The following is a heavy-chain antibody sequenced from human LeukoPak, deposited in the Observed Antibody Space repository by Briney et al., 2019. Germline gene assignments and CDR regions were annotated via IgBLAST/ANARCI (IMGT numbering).Heavy chain of an antibody. CDR3: VRAQHARYCSSTSCTDPPSYYYYYMDV. CDR1: GGTFSSYA. D-gene: IGHD2-2*01. Sequence: SVKVSCKXSGGTFSSYAISWGRQAPGQGLEWMGGIIPIFGTANYSQKFQGRVTITADESTSTAYMELSSLRSEDTAVYYCVRAQHARYCSSTSCTDPPSYYYYYMDVWGKGTTVTVSS. V-gene: IGHV1-69*13. CDR2: IIPIFGTA. J-gene: IGHJ6*03.